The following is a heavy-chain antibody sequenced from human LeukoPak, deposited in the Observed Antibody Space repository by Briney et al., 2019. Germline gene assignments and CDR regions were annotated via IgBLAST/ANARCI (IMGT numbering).Heavy chain of an antibody. J-gene: IGHJ4*02. CDR2: ISSSSSYI. CDR1: GFTFSSYS. CDR3: ARDSLARWGASFDY. Sequence: GGSLRLSCAASGFTFSSYSMNWVRQAPGKGLEWVSSISSSSSYIYYADSVKGRFTISRDNAKNSLYLQMNSLRAEDTAVYHCARDSLARWGASFDYWGQGTLVTVSS. V-gene: IGHV3-21*01. D-gene: IGHD3-16*01.